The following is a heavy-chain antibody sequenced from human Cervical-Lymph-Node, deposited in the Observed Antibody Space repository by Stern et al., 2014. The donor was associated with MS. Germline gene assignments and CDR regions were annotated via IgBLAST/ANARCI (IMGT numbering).Heavy chain of an antibody. CDR1: GYIFTTDD. CDR3: TKAWGH. D-gene: IGHD7-27*01. V-gene: IGHV1-8*01. J-gene: IGHJ1*01. Sequence: QVQLVQSGAEVRKPGASVRLSCKASGYIFTTDDINWVRQASGQGLEWMGWMNPDSGDTGFEQKFRGRVTMTRDISTSTAYMELSSLTSEDTAVYYFTKAWGHWGQGTQVTVSS. CDR2: MNPDSGDT.